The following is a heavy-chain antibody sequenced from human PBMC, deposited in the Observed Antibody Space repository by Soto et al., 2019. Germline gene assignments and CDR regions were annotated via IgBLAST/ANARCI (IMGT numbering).Heavy chain of an antibody. V-gene: IGHV4-59*01. CDR2: IYYSGST. Sequence: ALETLSLTCTVSGGSISSYYWSWIRQPPGKGLEWIGYIYYSGSTNYNPSLKSRVTISVDTSKNQFSLKLSSVTAADTAVYYCARDLGLRRYCSSTSCYDYYYGMDVWGQGTPVTVSS. D-gene: IGHD2-2*01. CDR1: GGSISSYY. CDR3: ARDLGLRRYCSSTSCYDYYYGMDV. J-gene: IGHJ6*02.